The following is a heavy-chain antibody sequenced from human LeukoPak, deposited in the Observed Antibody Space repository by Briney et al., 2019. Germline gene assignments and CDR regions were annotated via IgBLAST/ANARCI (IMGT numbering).Heavy chain of an antibody. Sequence: GGSLRLSCAASGFTFSSHGMNWVRQAPGKGLEWVSGISPSGGITYYTDSVKGRFTISRDNAKNSLYLQMNSLRGEDTAIYYCARDATLIPGTVYFDYWGQGALVTVSS. CDR3: ARDATLIPGTVYFDY. D-gene: IGHD2-15*01. J-gene: IGHJ4*02. V-gene: IGHV3-23*01. CDR2: ISPSGGIT. CDR1: GFTFSSHG.